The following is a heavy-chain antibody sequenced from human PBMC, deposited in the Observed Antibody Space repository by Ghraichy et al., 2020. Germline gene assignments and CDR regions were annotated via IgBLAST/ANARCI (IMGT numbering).Heavy chain of an antibody. J-gene: IGHJ6*02. CDR1: GGSISSYY. D-gene: IGHD3-3*01. V-gene: IGHV4-59*01. Sequence: ESLNISCTVSGGSISSYYWSWIRQPPGKGLEWIGYIYYSGSTNYNPSLKSRVTISVDTSKNQFSLKLSSVTAADTAVYYCARDRSGYYPYYYYGMDVWGQGTTVTVSS. CDR3: ARDRSGYYPYYYYGMDV. CDR2: IYYSGST.